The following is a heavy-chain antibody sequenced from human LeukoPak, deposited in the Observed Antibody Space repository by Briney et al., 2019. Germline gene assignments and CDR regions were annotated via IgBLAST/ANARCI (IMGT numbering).Heavy chain of an antibody. CDR2: INPNSGGT. CDR3: ARGGYSYHFRALGM. V-gene: IGHV1-2*02. J-gene: IGHJ3*02. Sequence: ASVKVSCKASGYTFTDYYTHWVRQAPGLGLEWMGWINPNSGGTNYAQNFQDRVTMTRDTSIGTVYMELSSLRSDDTAMYYCARGGYSYHFRALGMWGQGTMVTVSS. CDR1: GYTFTDYY. D-gene: IGHD5-18*01.